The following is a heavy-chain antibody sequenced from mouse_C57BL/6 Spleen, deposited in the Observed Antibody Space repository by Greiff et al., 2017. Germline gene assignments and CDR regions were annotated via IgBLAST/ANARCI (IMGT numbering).Heavy chain of an antibody. D-gene: IGHD1-1*01. CDR3: ARRLLRYSTMGY. Sequence: EVKLMESGGGLVKPGGSLKLSCAASGFTFSDYGMHWVRQAPEKGLEWVAYISSGSSTIYYADTVKGRFTISRDNAKNTLFLQMTSLRSEDTAMXYCARRLLRYSTMGYWGEETSVTVSS. V-gene: IGHV5-17*01. CDR2: ISSGSSTI. J-gene: IGHJ4*01. CDR1: GFTFSDYG.